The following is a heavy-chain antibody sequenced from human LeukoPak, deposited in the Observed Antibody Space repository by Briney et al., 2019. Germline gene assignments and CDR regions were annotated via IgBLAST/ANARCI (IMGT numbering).Heavy chain of an antibody. CDR2: INPNSGGT. D-gene: IGHD3-10*01. CDR1: GYSFTDHY. J-gene: IGHJ4*02. Sequence: ASVKVSCKASGYSFTDHYLHWVRQAPGQGLQWMGWINPNSGGTNYAQKFQGSVTMARDTSISTAYMELSRLRSDDTAVYYCARDSGERGSGSYLIAYWGQGTLVTVSS. CDR3: ARDSGERGSGSYLIAY. V-gene: IGHV1-2*02.